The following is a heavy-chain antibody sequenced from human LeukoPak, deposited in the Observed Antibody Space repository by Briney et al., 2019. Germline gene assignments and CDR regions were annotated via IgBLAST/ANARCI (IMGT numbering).Heavy chain of an antibody. CDR2: IYYSGST. Sequence: SETLSLTCTVSGGSISSSSYYWGWIRQPPGKGLEWIGSIYYSGSTYYNPSLKSRVTISVDTSKNQFTLKLSSVTAADTAVYYCARRITIFGVVIPEYFQHWGQGTLVTVSS. D-gene: IGHD3-3*01. CDR3: ARRITIFGVVIPEYFQH. CDR1: GGSISSSSYY. V-gene: IGHV4-39*01. J-gene: IGHJ1*01.